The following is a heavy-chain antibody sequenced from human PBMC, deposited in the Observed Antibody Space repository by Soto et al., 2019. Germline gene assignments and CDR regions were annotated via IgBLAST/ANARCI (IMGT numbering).Heavy chain of an antibody. CDR3: ARARGYRYGYNYYYAMDV. Sequence: PSETLSLTCAVSGGSFSGFSWSWIRQPPGKGLEWIGEINHNGNTNYNPSLKSRVTISADTSKNRLSLNLRSVTAADTAVYFCARARGYRYGYNYYYAMDVWGQGTTVTVSS. D-gene: IGHD5-18*01. V-gene: IGHV4-34*01. J-gene: IGHJ6*02. CDR2: INHNGNT. CDR1: GGSFSGFS.